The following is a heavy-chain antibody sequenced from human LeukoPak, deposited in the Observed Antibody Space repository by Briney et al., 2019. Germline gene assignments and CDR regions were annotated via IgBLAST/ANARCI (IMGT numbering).Heavy chain of an antibody. D-gene: IGHD3-22*01. J-gene: IGHJ4*02. V-gene: IGHV1-2*02. Sequence: ASVKVSCKASGYTFTGYYMHWVRQAPGQGLEWMGWVNPNSGGTNYAQKFQGRVTMTRDTSISTAYMELSRLLSDDTAVYYCAREYYDSSGYYLGGDDFDYWGQGTLVTVSS. CDR3: AREYYDSSGYYLGGDDFDY. CDR2: VNPNSGGT. CDR1: GYTFTGYY.